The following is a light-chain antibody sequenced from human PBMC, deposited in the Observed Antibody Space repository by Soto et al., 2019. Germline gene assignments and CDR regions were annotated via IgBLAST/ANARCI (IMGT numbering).Light chain of an antibody. CDR1: SGSVFINNY. CDR2: STN. J-gene: IGLJ3*02. V-gene: IGLV8-61*01. Sequence: QTVVTQEPSFSVSPGRTVTLTCGLTSGSVFINNYPSWYQQTPGQAPRTLIYSTNIRSSGVPDRFSGSILGNKAALTITGAQADDESDYYCMLYMGGGIWVFGGGTKLTVL. CDR3: MLYMGGGIWV.